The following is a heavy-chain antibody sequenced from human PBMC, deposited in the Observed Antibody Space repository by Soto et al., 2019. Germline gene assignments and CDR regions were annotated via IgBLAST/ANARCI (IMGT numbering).Heavy chain of an antibody. D-gene: IGHD3-10*01. CDR1: GFTFISYA. Sequence: QVQLVESGGGVVQPGRSLRLSCAASGFTFISYAMHWVRQAPGKGLEWVAVISFDGSTEYYADSVKGRFTISRDNSKNTVDLQMNSLRSEDTAVYSCARSRHGSGSYTHFYYGLDVWGQGTTVTVSS. CDR3: ARSRHGSGSYTHFYYGLDV. J-gene: IGHJ6*02. V-gene: IGHV3-30-3*01. CDR2: ISFDGSTE.